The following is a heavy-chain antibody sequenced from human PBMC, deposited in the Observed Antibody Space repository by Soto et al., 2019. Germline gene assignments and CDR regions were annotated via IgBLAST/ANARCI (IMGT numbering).Heavy chain of an antibody. D-gene: IGHD2-15*01. CDR1: GFTFSSYG. CDR3: ARSSGGGSCYVSCYYYGMDV. Sequence: PGGSLRLSCATSGFTFSSYGMHWVRQAPGKGLEWVVSAIGTAGDTYYPGSVKGRFTISRENAKNSLYLQMNSLRAEDTAVYYCARSSGGGSCYVSCYYYGMDVWGQGTTVTVSS. CDR2: IGTAGDT. J-gene: IGHJ6*02. V-gene: IGHV3-13*01.